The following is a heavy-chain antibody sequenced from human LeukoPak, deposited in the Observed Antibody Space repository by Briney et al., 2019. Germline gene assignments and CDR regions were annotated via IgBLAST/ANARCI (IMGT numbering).Heavy chain of an antibody. J-gene: IGHJ4*02. CDR2: IYYSGST. D-gene: IGHD4-17*01. V-gene: IGHV4-61*01. CDR3: ARICWMTTVTMDY. Sequence: SETLSLTCTVSGYSISSGYYWGWIRQPPGKGLEWIGYIYYSGSTNYNPSLKSRVTISVDTSKNQFSLKLSSVTAADTAVYYCARICWMTTVTMDYWGQGTLVTVSS. CDR1: GYSISSGYY.